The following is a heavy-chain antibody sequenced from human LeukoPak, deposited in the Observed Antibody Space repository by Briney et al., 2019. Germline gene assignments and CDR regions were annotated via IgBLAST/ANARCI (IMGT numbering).Heavy chain of an antibody. CDR1: GGSFSGYY. D-gene: IGHD6-13*01. CDR2: INHSGST. V-gene: IGHV4-34*01. J-gene: IGHJ3*02. CDR3: AKQQLYADAFDI. Sequence: SETLSLTCAVYGGSFSGYYWSWIRQPPGKGLEWIGEINHSGSTNYNPSLKSRVTISVDTSKNQFSLKLSSVTAADTAVYYCAKQQLYADAFDIWGQGTMVTVSS.